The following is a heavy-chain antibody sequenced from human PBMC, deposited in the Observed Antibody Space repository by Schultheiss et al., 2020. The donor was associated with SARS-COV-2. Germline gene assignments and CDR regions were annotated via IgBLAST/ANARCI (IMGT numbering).Heavy chain of an antibody. CDR1: GFTFSSYS. J-gene: IGHJ4*02. Sequence: GGSLRLSCAASGFTFSSYSMNWVRQAPGKGLEWVSSISSSSSYIYYADSVKGRFTISRDNSKNTLYLQMNSLRAEDTAVYYCARGIGGYSYGQVDYWGQGTLVTVAS. V-gene: IGHV3-21*01. CDR3: ARGIGGYSYGQVDY. D-gene: IGHD5-18*01. CDR2: ISSSSSYI.